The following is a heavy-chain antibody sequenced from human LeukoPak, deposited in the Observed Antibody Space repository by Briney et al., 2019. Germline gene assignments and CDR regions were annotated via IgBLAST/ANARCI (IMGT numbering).Heavy chain of an antibody. J-gene: IGHJ4*02. CDR3: AKEAVLIGVAIDY. Sequence: GGSLRLSRAPSGVTLSSDATSCGRDAPGGGRGGGSAICGSGGSTYYADSAKGPFTISRENSNNTPYLQKISLRAEDTAVYYCAKEAVLIGVAIDYWGQGTLVTVSS. V-gene: IGHV3-23*01. CDR1: GVTLSSDA. D-gene: IGHD3-3*01. CDR2: ICGSGGST.